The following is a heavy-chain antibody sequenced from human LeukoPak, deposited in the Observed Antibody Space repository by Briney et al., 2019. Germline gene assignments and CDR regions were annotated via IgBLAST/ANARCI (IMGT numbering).Heavy chain of an antibody. CDR2: ISAYNGNT. CDR3: ARDDRVVVAATANWFDP. J-gene: IGHJ5*02. CDR1: GYTFTSYS. Sequence: ASVKVSCKASGYTFTSYSISWVRQAPGQGLEWMGWISAYNGNTNYAQKLQGRVTMTTDTSTSTAYMELRSLRSEDTAVYYCARDDRVVVAATANWFDPWGQGTLVTVSS. V-gene: IGHV1-18*01. D-gene: IGHD2-15*01.